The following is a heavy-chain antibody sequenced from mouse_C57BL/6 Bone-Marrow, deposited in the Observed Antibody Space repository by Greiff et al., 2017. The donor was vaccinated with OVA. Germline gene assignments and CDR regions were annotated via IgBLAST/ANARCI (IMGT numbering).Heavy chain of an antibody. J-gene: IGHJ2*01. CDR3: TRSCFFDY. V-gene: IGHV1-15*01. Sequence: QVQLQQSGAELVRPGASVTLSCKASGYTFTDYEMHWVKQTPVHGLEWIGAIDPETGGTAYNQKFKGKAILTADTSSSTAYMELRSLTSEDSAVYYCTRSCFFDYWGQGTTLTVSS. CDR1: GYTFTDYE. CDR2: IDPETGGT.